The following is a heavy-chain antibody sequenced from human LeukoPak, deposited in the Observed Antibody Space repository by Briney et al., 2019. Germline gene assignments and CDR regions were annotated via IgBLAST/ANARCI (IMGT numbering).Heavy chain of an antibody. CDR1: GFTFSAYG. CDR2: IWSDGGKS. J-gene: IGHJ4*02. Sequence: GGSLRLSCAASGFTFSAYGMHWVRQAPGKGLEWVAVIWSDGGKSYNSDSVKGRFTISRDNSKNTLYLQMDSLRADDTAVYYCATDSIGPATDFDYWGQGTLVTVSS. V-gene: IGHV3-33*01. D-gene: IGHD2-2*01. CDR3: ATDSIGPATDFDY.